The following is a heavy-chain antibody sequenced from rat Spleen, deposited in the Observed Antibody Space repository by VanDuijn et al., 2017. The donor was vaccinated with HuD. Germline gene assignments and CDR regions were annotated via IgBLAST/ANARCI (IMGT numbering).Heavy chain of an antibody. CDR1: GFSLTSHG. CDR2: IWAGGST. V-gene: IGHV2-72*01. CDR3: ARGRIGHWYFDF. Sequence: QVQLKESGPGLMQPSETLSLTCTVSGFSLTSHGVGWVRQPLGKGLVWMGTIWAGGSTNSNSAVQSRLSISRDTSKSQVFLKMNGLQSEDTTTYYCARGRIGHWYFDFWGPGTMVTVSS. D-gene: IGHD1-6*01. J-gene: IGHJ1*01.